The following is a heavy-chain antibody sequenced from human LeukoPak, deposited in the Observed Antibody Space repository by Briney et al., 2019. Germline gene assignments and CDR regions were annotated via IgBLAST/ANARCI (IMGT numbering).Heavy chain of an antibody. CDR3: ARDGRSGWYVDP. V-gene: IGHV1-69*05. CDR2: IIPIFGTA. J-gene: IGHJ5*02. Sequence: VASVKVSCKASGGTFSSYAISWVRQAPGQGIEWMGGIIPIFGTANYAQKFQGRVTITTDESTSTAYMELSSLRSEDTAVYYCARDGRSGWYVDPWGQGTLVTVSS. D-gene: IGHD6-19*01. CDR1: GGTFSSYA.